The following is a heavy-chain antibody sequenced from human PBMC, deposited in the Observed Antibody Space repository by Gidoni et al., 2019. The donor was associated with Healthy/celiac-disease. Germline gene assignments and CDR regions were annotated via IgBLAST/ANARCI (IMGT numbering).Heavy chain of an antibody. V-gene: IGHV1-24*01. CDR1: GYTLTELS. CDR3: ATDPKYYYDSSGYPYLLDY. J-gene: IGHJ4*02. CDR2: FDPEDGET. Sequence: QVQLVQSGAEVKKPGASVKVSCKVSGYTLTELSMHWVRQAPGKGLEWMGGFDPEDGETIYAQKFQGRVTMTEDTSTDTAYMELSSLRSEDTAVYYCATDPKYYYDSSGYPYLLDYWGQGTLVTVSS. D-gene: IGHD3-22*01.